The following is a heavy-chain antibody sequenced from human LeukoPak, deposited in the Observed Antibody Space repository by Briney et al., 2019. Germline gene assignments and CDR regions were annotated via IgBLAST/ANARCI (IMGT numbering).Heavy chain of an antibody. V-gene: IGHV4-59*01. CDR2: IYYSGST. Sequence: SETLSLTCTVSGGSISSYYWSWIRQPPGKGLEWIGYIYYSGSTNYNPSLKSRVTISVDTSKNQFSLKLSSVTAADTAVYYCARGRGAAAHWGQGTLVTVSS. J-gene: IGHJ4*02. D-gene: IGHD6-13*01. CDR3: ARGRGAAAH. CDR1: GGSISSYY.